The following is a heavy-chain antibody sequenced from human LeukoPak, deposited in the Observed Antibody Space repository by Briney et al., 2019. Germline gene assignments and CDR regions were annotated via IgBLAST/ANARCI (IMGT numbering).Heavy chain of an antibody. Sequence: PSETLSLTCTLSGGSISSYYWSWIRQPAGRGLEWIGRIYTSGSTNYNPSLKSRVTMSVDTSKNQFSLKLSSVTAADTAVYYCARDLQQPDVLTSNWFDPWGQGTLVTVSS. CDR3: ARDLQQPDVLTSNWFDP. V-gene: IGHV4-4*07. CDR1: GGSISSYY. D-gene: IGHD6-13*01. CDR2: IYTSGST. J-gene: IGHJ5*02.